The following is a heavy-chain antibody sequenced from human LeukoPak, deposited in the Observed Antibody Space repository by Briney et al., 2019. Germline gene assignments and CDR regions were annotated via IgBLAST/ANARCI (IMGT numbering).Heavy chain of an antibody. J-gene: IGHJ4*02. D-gene: IGHD4-17*01. CDR1: GFTLSSYS. CDR3: ARSTVTPGY. Sequence: GGSLRLSCAASGFTLSSYSMNWVRQAPGKGLEWVSYISSTSSGTISYADSVKGRFTISRDNAKNSLHLQMNSLRDEDTAVYYCARSTVTPGYWGQGTLVTVSS. V-gene: IGHV3-48*02. CDR2: ISSTSSGTI.